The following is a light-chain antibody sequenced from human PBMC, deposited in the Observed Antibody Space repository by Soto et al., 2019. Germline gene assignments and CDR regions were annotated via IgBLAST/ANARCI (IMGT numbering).Light chain of an antibody. J-gene: IGLJ2*01. CDR3: QSYDSSLSRV. Sequence: QSVLTQPPSVSGAPGQRVTISCTGSSSNIGAGHVVHWYQQFPGRAPNLLIYGSTNRPSGVPDRFSGSKSGTSASLAITGLQAEDEADYYCQSYDSSLSRVFGGGTKLTVL. CDR2: GST. V-gene: IGLV1-40*01. CDR1: SSNIGAGHV.